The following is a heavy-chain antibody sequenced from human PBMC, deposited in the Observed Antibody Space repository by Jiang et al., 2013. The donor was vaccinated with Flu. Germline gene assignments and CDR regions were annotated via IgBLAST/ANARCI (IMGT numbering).Heavy chain of an antibody. CDR2: IRSKLYGWTT. CDR1: GFTGSGFTFDDFA. CDR3: SRHGDYNGWFDP. Sequence: VQLVESGGGLVQPGRSLRLSCAASGFTGSGFTFDDFAFSWIRQAPGKGLEWVGFIRSKLYGWTTEYAASVEGRFTISRDDSKSIAYLQMDSLKTEDTAVYYCSRHGDYNGWFDPWGQGTLVTVSS. V-gene: IGHV3-49*03. D-gene: IGHD4-17*01. J-gene: IGHJ5*02.